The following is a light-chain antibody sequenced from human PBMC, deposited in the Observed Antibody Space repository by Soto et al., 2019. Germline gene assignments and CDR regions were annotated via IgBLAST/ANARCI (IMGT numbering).Light chain of an antibody. Sequence: EIVLTQSPVTLSLSPGERATLSCRASQRITNNFLAWFQQKPGLAPRLLIYGASTRASGVPDRFSGGGSETDFVLTISRLEPEDFAVYYCQQYGRSPFTFGQGTKLQIK. J-gene: IGKJ2*01. V-gene: IGKV3-20*01. CDR2: GAS. CDR3: QQYGRSPFT. CDR1: QRITNNF.